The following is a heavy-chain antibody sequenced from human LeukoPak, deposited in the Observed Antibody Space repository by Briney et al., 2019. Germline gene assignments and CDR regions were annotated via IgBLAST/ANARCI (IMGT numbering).Heavy chain of an antibody. Sequence: PGGSLRLSCAASGFTFSSYAMHWVRQAPGKGLEWVAVISYDGSNKYYADSVKGRFTISRDNSKNTLYLQMNSLRAEDTAVYYCASGDLGYCSSTSCYVDYWGQGTLVTVSS. J-gene: IGHJ4*02. CDR3: ASGDLGYCSSTSCYVDY. D-gene: IGHD2-2*01. CDR2: ISYDGSNK. V-gene: IGHV3-30*04. CDR1: GFTFSSYA.